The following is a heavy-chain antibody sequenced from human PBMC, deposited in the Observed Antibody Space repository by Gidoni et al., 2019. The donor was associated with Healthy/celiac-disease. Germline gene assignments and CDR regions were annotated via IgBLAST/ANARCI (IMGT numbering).Heavy chain of an antibody. CDR1: GLTFSNAW. CDR3: TTDAGIWQWLLDY. Sequence: EVQLVESGGGLVKPGGSLRRSCSASGLTFSNAWMSWVRQAHGKGLEWVGRIKRKTDGGTTDYAAPVKGRFTISRDDSKNTLYLQMNSLKTEDTAVYYCTTDAGIWQWLLDYWGQGTLVTVSS. D-gene: IGHD6-19*01. CDR2: IKRKTDGGTT. V-gene: IGHV3-15*01. J-gene: IGHJ4*02.